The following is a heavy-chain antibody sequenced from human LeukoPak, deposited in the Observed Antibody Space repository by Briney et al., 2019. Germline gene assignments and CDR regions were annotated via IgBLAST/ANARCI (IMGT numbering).Heavy chain of an antibody. CDR1: GFTFSSYA. D-gene: IGHD5-18*01. CDR2: ISGSGGST. CDR3: AKVDSYGARVDY. Sequence: PGGSLRLSCAASGFTFSSYAMSWVRQAPGKGLEWVSAISGSGGSTYYADSVKGRVTISRDNAKNTLYLQMNSLRAEDTAVYYCAKVDSYGARVDYWGQGTLVTVSS. J-gene: IGHJ4*02. V-gene: IGHV3-23*01.